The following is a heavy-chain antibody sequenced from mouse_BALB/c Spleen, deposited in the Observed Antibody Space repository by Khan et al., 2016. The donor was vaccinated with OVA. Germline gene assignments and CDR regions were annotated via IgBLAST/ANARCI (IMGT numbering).Heavy chain of an antibody. Sequence: QVQLKESRTELARPGASVKMSCKASGYTFTSYTMHWVKQRPGQGLEWIGYINPSSGYTNYNQKFKDKATLTADKSSITAYMQLSSLTSEDSAIYYCAREGAYYRSDGWFAYWGQGTLVTVSA. CDR1: GYTFTSYT. V-gene: IGHV1-4*01. J-gene: IGHJ3*01. D-gene: IGHD2-14*01. CDR2: INPSSGYT. CDR3: AREGAYYRSDGWFAY.